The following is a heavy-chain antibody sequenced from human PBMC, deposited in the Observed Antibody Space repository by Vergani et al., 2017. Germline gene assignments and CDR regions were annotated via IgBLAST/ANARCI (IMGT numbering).Heavy chain of an antibody. J-gene: IGHJ3*01. V-gene: IGHV3-21*01. Sequence: EAYLVQSGGGLVTPGGSLRLSCAASGFTFKNNTMTWVRQSPGKGLEWVSSISGNNDDVYYADSVKGRFTISRDNAKNSLYLDMSSLRAEDTAVYYCVRDVRVSRTWGQGTLVAVSS. CDR2: ISGNNDDV. CDR1: GFTFKNNT. CDR3: VRDVRVSRT.